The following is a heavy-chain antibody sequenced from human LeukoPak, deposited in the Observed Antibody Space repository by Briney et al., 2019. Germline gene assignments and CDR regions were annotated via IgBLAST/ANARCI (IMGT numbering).Heavy chain of an antibody. Sequence: PGGSLRLSCAASGFTFTSYAMTWVRQAPGKGLEWVATIRGSGGSSGGTTDYADSVKGRFTISSDNPKNTLYLHMNSLRAEDTAIYYCAKDRGRSGGNTAMANHPLYYNYYGMDVWGQGTTVTVSS. CDR1: GFTFTSYA. CDR2: IRGSGGSSGGTT. J-gene: IGHJ6*02. D-gene: IGHD5-18*01. CDR3: AKDRGRSGGNTAMANHPLYYNYYGMDV. V-gene: IGHV3-23*01.